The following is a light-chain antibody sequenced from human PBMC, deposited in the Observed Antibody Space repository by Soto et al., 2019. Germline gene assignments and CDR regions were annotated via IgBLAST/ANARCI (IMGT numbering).Light chain of an antibody. V-gene: IGKV3-20*01. CDR1: QSVSSRF. CDR3: HYYDDSPPFT. Sequence: EIVLTQSPGTLSLSPGERATLSCRASQSVSSRFLAWYQQKPGQAPRLLMYGASNRATGIPDRFSGTGSGTDFTLTISRLEPEDFAVYYCHYYDDSPPFTFGPGTKVDIK. CDR2: GAS. J-gene: IGKJ3*01.